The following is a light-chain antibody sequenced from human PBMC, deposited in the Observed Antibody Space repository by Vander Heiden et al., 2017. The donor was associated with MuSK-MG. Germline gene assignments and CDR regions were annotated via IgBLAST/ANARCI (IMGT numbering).Light chain of an antibody. CDR3: QQRDSYPIT. Sequence: DIQLTQSPSFLSASVGDRVTVTCRASQGISNRLTWYQQKPGQAPKLLIYSASTLQSGVPSRFSGSGSGTEFTLTISSLQPEDFATYYCQQRDSYPITFGQGTRLEIK. CDR2: SAS. J-gene: IGKJ5*01. V-gene: IGKV1-9*01. CDR1: QGISNR.